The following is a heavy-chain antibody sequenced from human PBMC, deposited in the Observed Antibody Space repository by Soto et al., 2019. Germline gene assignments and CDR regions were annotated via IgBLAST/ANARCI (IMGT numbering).Heavy chain of an antibody. CDR1: GFTFSSGA. CDR2: IIDSGGST. Sequence: GGSLRLSCAASGFTFSSGAMGWVRQAPGKGLEWVSDIIDSGGSTYYADSVKGRFTISRDNSKSTLYLQMNSLRAEDTALYYCAKGRSYYYYYGVDVWGQGTTVTVSS. J-gene: IGHJ6*02. CDR3: AKGRSYYYYYGVDV. V-gene: IGHV3-23*01.